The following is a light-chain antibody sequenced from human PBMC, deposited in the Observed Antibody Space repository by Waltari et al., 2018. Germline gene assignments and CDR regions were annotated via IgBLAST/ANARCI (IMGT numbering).Light chain of an antibody. CDR3: QAWDNNVVV. CDR1: RLGDEH. J-gene: IGLJ2*01. CDR2: QDS. Sequence: SYELAQPPSLSVSPGQTATITCSGNRLGDEHTSWYQHKAGQSPVLVIYQDSRRPSEIPAGFSGSNSGNTATLTISGTQPMDEADYYCQAWDNNVVVFGGGTKLTVL. V-gene: IGLV3-1*01.